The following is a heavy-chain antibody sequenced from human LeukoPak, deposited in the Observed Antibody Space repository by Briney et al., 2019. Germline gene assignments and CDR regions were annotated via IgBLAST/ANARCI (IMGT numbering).Heavy chain of an antibody. J-gene: IGHJ4*02. Sequence: SETLSLTCTVSGGSVSSGSYYWSWIRQPPGTGLEWIGYIYYSGSTNYNPSLKSRVTISVDTSKNQFSLKLSSVTAADTAVYYCARLDCSGGSCFRYSFDYWGQGTLVTVSS. D-gene: IGHD2-15*01. CDR2: IYYSGST. V-gene: IGHV4-61*01. CDR1: GGSVSSGSYY. CDR3: ARLDCSGGSCFRYSFDY.